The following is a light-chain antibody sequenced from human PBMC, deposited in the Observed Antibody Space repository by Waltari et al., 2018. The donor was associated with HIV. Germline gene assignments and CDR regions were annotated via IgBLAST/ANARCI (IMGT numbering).Light chain of an antibody. Sequence: QSALTQPPSASGSPEQSVTLSCTGTRSDIGNYAYVSWYQQHPGKAPKLLIYEVDKRPSGVPDRFSGSKSGDTASLTVSGLQAEDEADYYCASYGCRNNRVLFGGGTRLTVL. CDR1: RSDIGNYAY. CDR3: ASYGCRNNRVL. V-gene: IGLV2-8*01. J-gene: IGLJ2*01. CDR2: EVD.